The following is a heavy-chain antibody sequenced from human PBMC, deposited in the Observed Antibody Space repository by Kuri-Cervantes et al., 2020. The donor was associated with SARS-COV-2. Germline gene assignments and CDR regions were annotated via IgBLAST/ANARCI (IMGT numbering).Heavy chain of an antibody. D-gene: IGHD3-10*01. V-gene: IGHV4-59*12. CDR2: IYYSGST. Sequence: SETLSLTCTVSGGSISSYYWSWIRQPPGKGLEWIGYIYYSGSTNYNPSLKSRVTVSVDTSKNQFSLKLSSVTAADTAVYYCARSAPLELLGGEDYFDYWGQGTLVTVSS. CDR1: GGSISSYY. CDR3: ARSAPLELLGGEDYFDY. J-gene: IGHJ4*02.